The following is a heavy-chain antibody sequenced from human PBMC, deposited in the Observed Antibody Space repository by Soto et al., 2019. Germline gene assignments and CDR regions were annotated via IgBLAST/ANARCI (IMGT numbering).Heavy chain of an antibody. CDR1: GGIFSNFA. CDR2: IIPILATP. V-gene: IGHV1-69*06. Sequence: QVQLVQSGPEVKKPGSSVKVSCTASGGIFSNFAVSWVRQAPGQGLEWMGGIIPILATPKYAQKFQGRVTIAAVKNIAYMELSSLTSEDTAAYYCVRVGSRDAYNYVLDKWGQGTLVTVSS. D-gene: IGHD5-18*01. CDR3: VRVGSRDAYNYVLDK. J-gene: IGHJ4*02.